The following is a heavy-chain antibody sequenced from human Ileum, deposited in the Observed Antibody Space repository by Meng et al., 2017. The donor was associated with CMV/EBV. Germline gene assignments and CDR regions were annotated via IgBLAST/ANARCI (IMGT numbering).Heavy chain of an antibody. D-gene: IGHD2-8*01. J-gene: IGHJ4*02. CDR1: GYTFTDYY. CDR3: ARDCTNGVCYSGRFDY. Sequence: ASVKVSCKTSGYTFTDYYVHWVRQAPGQGPEWLGCINPRFGNTNFAQKFEGRVTMTTDTSTSTAYMELRSLRSDDTAVYYCARDCTNGVCYSGRFDYWGQGTLVTVSS. CDR2: INPRFGNT. V-gene: IGHV1-2*02.